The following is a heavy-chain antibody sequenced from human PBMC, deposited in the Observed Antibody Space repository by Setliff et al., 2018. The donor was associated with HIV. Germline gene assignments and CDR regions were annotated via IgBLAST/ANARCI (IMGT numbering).Heavy chain of an antibody. CDR2: IYHSGST. Sequence: SETLSLTCAVSGYSISTGYYWGWIRQPPGKGLEWIATIYHSGSTYYNPSLKSRVTISVDTSKNQFSLKLSSVTATDTAVYYCARLPTDYFADYWGQGTLVTVSS. CDR1: GYSISTGYY. V-gene: IGHV4-38-2*01. D-gene: IGHD5-12*01. J-gene: IGHJ4*02. CDR3: ARLPTDYFADY.